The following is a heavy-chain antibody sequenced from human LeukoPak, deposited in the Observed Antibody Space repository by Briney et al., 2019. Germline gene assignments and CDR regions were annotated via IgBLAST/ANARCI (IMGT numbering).Heavy chain of an antibody. V-gene: IGHV3-13*04. Sequence: GGSLRLSCAASGFTFSTYDMRWVRQVTGKGLEWVSGIGTAGDTYYPVSVKGRFTVSRENAKNSVYLQMNSLRVEDTAVYFCTRGRGPIAADANRNIDYWGQGTLVTVSS. CDR2: IGTAGDT. D-gene: IGHD6-13*01. CDR3: TRGRGPIAADANRNIDY. CDR1: GFTFSTYD. J-gene: IGHJ4*02.